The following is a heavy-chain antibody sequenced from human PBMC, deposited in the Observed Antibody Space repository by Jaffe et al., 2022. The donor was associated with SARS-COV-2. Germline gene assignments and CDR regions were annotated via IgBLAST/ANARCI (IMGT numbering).Heavy chain of an antibody. CDR2: INAGNGNT. J-gene: IGHJ5*02. D-gene: IGHD1-26*01. Sequence: QVQLVQSGAEVKKPGASVKVSCKASGYTFTSYPMHWVRQAPGQRLEWMGWINAGNGNTKYSQNFQDRVTITRDTSATTVYMELSSLRSEDTAVYYCARVRGSLPIVPDWLDPWGQGTLVTVSS. CDR1: GYTFTSYP. V-gene: IGHV1-3*01. CDR3: ARVRGSLPIVPDWLDP.